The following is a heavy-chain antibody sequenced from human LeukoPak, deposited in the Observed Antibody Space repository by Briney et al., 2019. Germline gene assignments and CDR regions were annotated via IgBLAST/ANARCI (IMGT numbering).Heavy chain of an antibody. CDR2: INHSGST. CDR1: GGSFSGYY. D-gene: IGHD3-10*01. V-gene: IGHV4-34*01. CDR3: ASPYGSGSSSRWFDP. J-gene: IGHJ5*02. Sequence: SETLSLTCAVYGGSFSGYYWSWIRQPPGKGLEWIGEINHSGSTNYNPSLKSRVTISVDTSKNQFSLKLSSVTAADTAVYYCASPYGSGSSSRWFDPWGQGTLVTVSS.